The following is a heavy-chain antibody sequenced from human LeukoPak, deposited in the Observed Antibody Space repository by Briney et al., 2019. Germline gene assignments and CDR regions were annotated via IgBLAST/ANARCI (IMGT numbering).Heavy chain of an antibody. CDR3: ATPGLLGYCSSAICAPPGY. V-gene: IGHV3-33*01. Sequence: GRSLRLSCAASGFTFRTFGMHWVRQAPGKGLEWVAIIWYDGINKYCADSVKGRFTISRDNSKNTLYLQMNSLRAEDTAVYYCATPGLLGYCSSAICAPPGYWGQGTLVTVSS. CDR2: IWYDGINK. D-gene: IGHD2-2*01. J-gene: IGHJ4*02. CDR1: GFTFRTFG.